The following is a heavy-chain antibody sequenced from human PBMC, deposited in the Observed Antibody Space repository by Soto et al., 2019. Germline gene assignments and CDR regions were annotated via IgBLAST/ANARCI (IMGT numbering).Heavy chain of an antibody. V-gene: IGHV3-30-3*01. CDR1: GFTFSSYA. CDR2: ISYDGSNK. D-gene: IGHD3-10*01. J-gene: IGHJ4*02. Sequence: PGGSLRLSCAASGFTFSSYAMHWVRQAPGKGLEWVAVISYDGSNKYYEDSVKGRFTISRDNYKNTLYLQMNSLRAEDTAVYYCARESDEHELDYWRQGTRGTVSS. CDR3: ARESDEHELDY.